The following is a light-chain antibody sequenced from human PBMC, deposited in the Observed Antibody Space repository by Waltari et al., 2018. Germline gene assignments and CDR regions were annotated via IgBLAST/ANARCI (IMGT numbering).Light chain of an antibody. CDR2: GAS. Sequence: EIVLTKSPGTLSLSPGERATLSCRASQAVSTTSLNWYQQKPGQAPRLLIYGASSRATGIPDRFSGSGSGTDFTLTISRLEPEDFAVYYCQQYDSIVLTFGGGTRVEI. J-gene: IGKJ4*01. V-gene: IGKV3-20*01. CDR3: QQYDSIVLT. CDR1: QAVSTTS.